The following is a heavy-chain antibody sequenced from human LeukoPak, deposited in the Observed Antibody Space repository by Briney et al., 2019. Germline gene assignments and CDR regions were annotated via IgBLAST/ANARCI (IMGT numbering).Heavy chain of an antibody. CDR3: ARHWSYGDYASQLDY. V-gene: IGHV4-4*07. D-gene: IGHD4-17*01. J-gene: IGHJ4*02. Sequence: SETLSLTCTVSGGSISSHYWTWIRQPAGKGLEWIGRIYSSGNTNYNPSLNSRVTMSLDTSKNQFSLKLTSVTAADTAVYYCARHWSYGDYASQLDYWGQGTLVTVSS. CDR1: GGSISSHY. CDR2: IYSSGNT.